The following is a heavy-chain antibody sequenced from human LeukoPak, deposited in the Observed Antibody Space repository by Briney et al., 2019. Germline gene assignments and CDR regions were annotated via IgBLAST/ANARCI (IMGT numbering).Heavy chain of an antibody. V-gene: IGHV4-34*01. D-gene: IGHD3-22*01. CDR2: INHSGST. CDR3: ARGLGHRYYDSSGYPFDY. Sequence: RPSETLSLTCAVYGGSFSGYYWSWIRQPPGKGLEWIGEINHSGSTNYNPSLKSRVTISVDTSKNQFPLKLSSVTAADTAVYYCARGLGHRYYDSSGYPFDYWGQGTLVTVSS. CDR1: GGSFSGYY. J-gene: IGHJ4*02.